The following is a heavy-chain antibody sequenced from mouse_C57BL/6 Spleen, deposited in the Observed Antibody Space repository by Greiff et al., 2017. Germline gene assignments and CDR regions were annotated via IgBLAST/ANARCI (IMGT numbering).Heavy chain of an antibody. J-gene: IGHJ2*01. V-gene: IGHV1-39*01. Sequence: VHVKQSGPELVKPGASVEISCKASGYTFTDYNMNWVKQSNGKSLEWIGVINPNYGTTSYNQKFKGKATLTVDQSSSTAYMQLNSLTSEDSAVYYCARSGFITTVVAPFDYWGQGTTLTVSS. CDR3: ARSGFITTVVAPFDY. CDR1: GYTFTDYN. D-gene: IGHD1-1*01. CDR2: INPNYGTT.